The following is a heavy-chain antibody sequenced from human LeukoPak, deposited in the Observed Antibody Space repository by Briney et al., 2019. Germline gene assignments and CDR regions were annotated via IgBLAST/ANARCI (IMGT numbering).Heavy chain of an antibody. D-gene: IGHD2-2*01. Sequence: SETLSLTCAVYGGSFSGYYWSWVRQPPGKGLEWIGEINHSGSTNYNPSLRRRGTILVDTSKNQCSLTLSSVTAADPAVYYCAREARYCSSTSCYQYQRINWFDPWGQGTLVTVSS. CDR1: GGSFSGYY. CDR3: AREARYCSSTSCYQYQRINWFDP. CDR2: INHSGST. J-gene: IGHJ5*02. V-gene: IGHV4-34*01.